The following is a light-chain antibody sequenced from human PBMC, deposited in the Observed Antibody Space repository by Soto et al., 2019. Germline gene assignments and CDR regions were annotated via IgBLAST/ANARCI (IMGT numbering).Light chain of an antibody. J-gene: IGKJ1*01. Sequence: EIVLTQSPGTLSLSPRERATLSCRASQSVSSDYLAWYQQRPGQAPRLLIYAASSRATGIPDRFSGSGSGTDFTLTISRLEPEDFAVYYCQQYSDSVGTFGQGTKVEIK. CDR2: AAS. V-gene: IGKV3-20*01. CDR3: QQYSDSVGT. CDR1: QSVSSDY.